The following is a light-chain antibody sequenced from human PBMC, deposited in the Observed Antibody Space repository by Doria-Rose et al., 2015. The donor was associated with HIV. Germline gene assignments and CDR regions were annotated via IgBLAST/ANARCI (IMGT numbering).Light chain of an antibody. CDR2: DAS. CDR3: QQYGTSRGT. CDR1: QRVKSSY. J-gene: IGKJ5*01. V-gene: IGKV3-20*01. Sequence: EIVLTQSPGTLSLSPGERATLSCRASQRVKSSYLAWYQQKPGQAPRLLIYDASTRAIGIPDRFSGSGSGTDFTLTISRLEPEDVAVYYRQQYGTSRGTFGQGTRLEIK.